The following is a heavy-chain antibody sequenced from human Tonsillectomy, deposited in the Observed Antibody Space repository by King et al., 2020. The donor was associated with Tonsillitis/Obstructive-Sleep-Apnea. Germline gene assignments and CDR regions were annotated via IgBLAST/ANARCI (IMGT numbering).Heavy chain of an antibody. J-gene: IGHJ5*02. Sequence: QLVQSGAEVKKPGASVKVSCKASGYTFTGYYMHWVRQAPGQGLEWMGWINPNSGGTNYAQKFQGRVTMTRETIISTAYMELSRLRSDDTAVYYCARDLLPYNSPRPDNWFDPWGQGTLVTVSS. CDR2: INPNSGGT. D-gene: IGHD1-20*01. CDR3: ARDLLPYNSPRPDNWFDP. V-gene: IGHV1-2*02. CDR1: GYTFTGYY.